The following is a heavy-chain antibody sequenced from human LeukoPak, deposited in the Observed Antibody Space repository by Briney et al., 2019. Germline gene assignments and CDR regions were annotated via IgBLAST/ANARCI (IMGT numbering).Heavy chain of an antibody. CDR3: AKDSSRIAVAGTYGNY. V-gene: IGHV3-30*02. Sequence: GGSLRLSCAASGFTFSSYVMHWVRQAPGKGLEWVAFIRYDGSNKYYADSVKGRFTISRDNSKNTLYLQMNSLRAEDTAVYYCAKDSSRIAVAGTYGNYWGQGTLVTVSS. CDR1: GFTFSSYV. D-gene: IGHD6-19*01. J-gene: IGHJ4*02. CDR2: IRYDGSNK.